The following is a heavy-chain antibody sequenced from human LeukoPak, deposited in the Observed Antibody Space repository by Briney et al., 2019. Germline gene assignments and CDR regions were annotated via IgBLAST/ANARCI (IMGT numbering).Heavy chain of an antibody. CDR2: ISSSGDTI. D-gene: IGHD5-18*01. CDR3: ASGYNYGIFEY. CDR1: GLTFSTYA. V-gene: IGHV3-48*03. J-gene: IGHJ4*02. Sequence: PGGSLRLSCEASGLTFSTYAMNWVRQAPGKGLEWVSFISSSGDTIYYADSVKGRFTISRDNAKSSLYLQMNSLRAEDTAVYYCASGYNYGIFEYWGQGTLVTVSS.